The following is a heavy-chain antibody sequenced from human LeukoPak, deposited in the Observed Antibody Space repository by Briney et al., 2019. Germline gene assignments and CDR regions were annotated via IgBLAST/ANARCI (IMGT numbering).Heavy chain of an antibody. J-gene: IGHJ4*02. CDR1: GFTFSSYG. D-gene: IGHD2-21*01. CDR2: IRYDGSNK. V-gene: IGHV3-30*02. Sequence: PGGSLRLSCAASGFTFSSYGMHWVRQAPGKVLEWVAFIRYDGSNKYYADSVKGRFTISRYNSKNTLYLKMNSLRAEDTAVYYCAKIPTVGHLGWGQGTLVTVSS. CDR3: AKIPTVGHLG.